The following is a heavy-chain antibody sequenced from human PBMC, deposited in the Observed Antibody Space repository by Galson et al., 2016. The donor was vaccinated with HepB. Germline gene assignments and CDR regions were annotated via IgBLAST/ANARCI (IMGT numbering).Heavy chain of an antibody. CDR3: ARCSMSASGTGWCNYFDP. CDR1: GFTFSTYG. V-gene: IGHV3-30*03. CDR2: ISFDGDIK. Sequence: SLRLSCAASGFTFSTYGMHWVRQAPGKGLEWVPMISFDGDIKEYADPVKGRFTISRDNSNNTLYLQMNSLRVDDTAVYHCARCSMSASGTGWCNYFDPWGQGTLVTVSS. D-gene: IGHD6-19*01. J-gene: IGHJ5*02.